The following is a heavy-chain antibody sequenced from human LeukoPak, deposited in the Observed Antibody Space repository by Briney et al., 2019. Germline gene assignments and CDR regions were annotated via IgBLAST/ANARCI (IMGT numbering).Heavy chain of an antibody. CDR1: GGSISSYY. J-gene: IGHJ4*02. V-gene: IGHV4-59*01. D-gene: IGHD5-24*01. CDR2: IYYSGST. CDR3: ARGGGGDGYNY. Sequence: SETLSLTCTVSGGSISSYYWSWIRQPPGKGLEWIGYIYYSGSTNYNPSLKSQVTISVDTSKNQFSLKLSSVTAADTAVYYCARGGGGDGYNYWGQGTLVTVSS.